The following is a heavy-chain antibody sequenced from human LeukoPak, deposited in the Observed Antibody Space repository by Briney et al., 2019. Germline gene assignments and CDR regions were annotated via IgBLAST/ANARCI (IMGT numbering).Heavy chain of an antibody. J-gene: IGHJ4*02. V-gene: IGHV4-59*01. Sequence: PSETLSLTCTVSSGSISSYYWSWIRQPPGKGLEWIGYIYYSGSTNYNPSLKSRVTISVDTSKNQFSLKLSSVTAADTAVYYCARDYGGPFDYWGQGTLVTVFS. CDR2: IYYSGST. CDR1: SGSISSYY. D-gene: IGHD4-23*01. CDR3: ARDYGGPFDY.